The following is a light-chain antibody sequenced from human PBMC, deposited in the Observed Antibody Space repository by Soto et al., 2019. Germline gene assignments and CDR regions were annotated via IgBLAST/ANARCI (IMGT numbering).Light chain of an antibody. CDR1: SSDIGASNF. CDR2: EVT. V-gene: IGLV2-8*01. CDR3: SSFTGFSIV. Sequence: QSALTQPPSAPGTPGQSVTISCTGTSSDIGASNFVSWYQQHPGKAPKLVIYEVTKRPSGVPDRFSGSKFGYTASLTVSGLQTEDDADYYCSSFTGFSIVFGSRTKVT. J-gene: IGLJ1*01.